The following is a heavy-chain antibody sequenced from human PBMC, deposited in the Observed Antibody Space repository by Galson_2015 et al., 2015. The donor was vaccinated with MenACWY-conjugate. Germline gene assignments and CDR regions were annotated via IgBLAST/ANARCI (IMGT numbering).Heavy chain of an antibody. D-gene: IGHD3-16*01. Sequence: SLRLSCAASGFTFSSYSMYWVRHAPGKGLVWVSRIYNDGSDITYADSVKGRFTISRDNAKNTLFLQMNSLRAEDTAVYYCAWGGIGAFDYWAQGTLVTVSS. CDR3: AWGGIGAFDY. CDR1: GFTFSSYS. CDR2: IYNDGSDI. V-gene: IGHV3-74*01. J-gene: IGHJ4*02.